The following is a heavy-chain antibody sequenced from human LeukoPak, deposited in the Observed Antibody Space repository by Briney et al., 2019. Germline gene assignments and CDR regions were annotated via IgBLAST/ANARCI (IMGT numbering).Heavy chain of an antibody. V-gene: IGHV4-39*01. Sequence: PSQTLSPTCTVSGDFPSSGSNYWGWIRQSPGKGLAWIGRIYYRGSIFYNASFDSRLTLSVDTSKNQFYLKPRSLTAADTAVYYCARLCQVTSCAKFDYWGQRIQVTDSS. J-gene: IGHJ4*02. CDR2: IYYRGSI. CDR1: GDFPSSGSNY. D-gene: IGHD2-21*02. CDR3: ARLCQVTSCAKFDY.